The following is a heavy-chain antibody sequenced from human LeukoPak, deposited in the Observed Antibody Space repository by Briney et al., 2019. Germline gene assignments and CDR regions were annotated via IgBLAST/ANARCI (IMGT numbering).Heavy chain of an antibody. CDR3: ARGFGYCSGGSCYSDY. Sequence: ASVKVSCKVSGYTLTELSMHWVRQAPGKGLEWMGGFDPEDGETIYAQKFQGRVTMTEDTSTDTAYMELSSLRSEDTAVYYCARGFGYCSGGSCYSDYWGQGTLVTVSS. V-gene: IGHV1-24*01. J-gene: IGHJ4*02. CDR1: GYTLTELS. D-gene: IGHD2-15*01. CDR2: FDPEDGET.